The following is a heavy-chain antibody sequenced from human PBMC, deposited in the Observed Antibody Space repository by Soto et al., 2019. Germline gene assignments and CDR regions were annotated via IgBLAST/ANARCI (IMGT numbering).Heavy chain of an antibody. CDR3: AKHRALRYFDWLETPLDY. V-gene: IGHV3-30*18. J-gene: IGHJ4*02. CDR1: GFTFSSYG. D-gene: IGHD3-9*01. CDR2: ISYDGSNK. Sequence: GGSLRLSCAASGFTFSSYGMHWVRQAPGKGLEWVAVISYDGSNKYYADSVKGRFTISRDNSKNTLYLQMNSLRAEDTAVYYCAKHRALRYFDWLETPLDYWGQGTLVTVSS.